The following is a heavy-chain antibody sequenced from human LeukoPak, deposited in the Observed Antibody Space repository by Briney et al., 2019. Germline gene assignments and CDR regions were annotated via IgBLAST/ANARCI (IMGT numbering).Heavy chain of an antibody. CDR2: ISYDGSNK. D-gene: IGHD2-2*01. CDR1: GFTFSSYA. Sequence: GGSLRLSCAASGFTFSSYAMHWVRQAPGKGLEWVAVISYDGSNKYYADSVKGRFTISRDNSKNTLYLQMNSLRAEDTAVYYCARDLYCSSTSCSDDHFDYWGQGTLVTVSS. CDR3: ARDLYCSSTSCSDDHFDY. J-gene: IGHJ4*02. V-gene: IGHV3-30*04.